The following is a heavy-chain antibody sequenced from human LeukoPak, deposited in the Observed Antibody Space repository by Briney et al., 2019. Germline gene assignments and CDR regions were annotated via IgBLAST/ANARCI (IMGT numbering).Heavy chain of an antibody. CDR2: IWYDGSTQ. V-gene: IGHV3-33*01. CDR3: ARDRYSSMWSVFEY. CDR1: GFTFSSFG. D-gene: IGHD6-13*01. J-gene: IGHJ4*02. Sequence: GGSLRLSCAASGFTFSSFGMHRVRQSPGKGLEWVAVIWYDGSTQVYADSVKGRFTISRDNSRNTLYLQVNSLRAEDTAVYYCARDRYSSMWSVFEYWGQGALITVSS.